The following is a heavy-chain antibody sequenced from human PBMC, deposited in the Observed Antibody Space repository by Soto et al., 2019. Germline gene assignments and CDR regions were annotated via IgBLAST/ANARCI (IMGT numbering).Heavy chain of an antibody. D-gene: IGHD6-13*01. CDR2: ISGSGGTS. CDR3: AKPVATGTALYDY. J-gene: IGHJ4*02. CDR1: GFTFRSYA. V-gene: IGHV3-23*01. Sequence: EVQLLESGGDLVQPGGSLRLSCAASGFTFRSYAMGWARQAPGQGLEWVSVISGSGGTSYYADSVKGRFTMSRDNSKDTLYRQMNSLRAEDTAVYYCAKPVATGTALYDYWGQGSLVTVSS.